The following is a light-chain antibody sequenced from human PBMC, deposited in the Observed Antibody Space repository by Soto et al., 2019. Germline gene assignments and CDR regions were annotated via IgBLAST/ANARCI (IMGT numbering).Light chain of an antibody. Sequence: DIQMTQSPSTLSASVGDRVTITCRASQSISSWLAWYQQKPGKAPKLLIYDASSLESGVPSRFSGSGSGTEFTLTISSLQPDDFATYYCQQYNSYSPTWTFGQGT. CDR1: QSISSW. CDR2: DAS. V-gene: IGKV1-5*01. J-gene: IGKJ1*01. CDR3: QQYNSYSPTWT.